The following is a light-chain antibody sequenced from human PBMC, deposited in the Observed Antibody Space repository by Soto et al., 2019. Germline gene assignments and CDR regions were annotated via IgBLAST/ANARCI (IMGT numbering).Light chain of an antibody. V-gene: IGKV3-20*01. J-gene: IGKJ2*01. CDR2: GAS. CDR1: HNISSTY. Sequence: EVVLTQSPGTLSLSPGEGATLSCRASHNISSTYLAWYQQKPGQAPRLLIYGASSRATVIPDRFSGSGSGTDFNLTVSRLEPEDFAVFYCQHYGSSMYTFGQGTRLYIK. CDR3: QHYGSSMYT.